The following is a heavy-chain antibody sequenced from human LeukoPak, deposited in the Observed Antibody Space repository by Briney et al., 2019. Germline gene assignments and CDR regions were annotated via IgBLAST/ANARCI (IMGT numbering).Heavy chain of an antibody. D-gene: IGHD6-19*01. CDR1: GYTFTSCD. J-gene: IGHJ4*02. CDR3: TRGSSGRRDY. Sequence: VASVKVSCKASGYTFTSCDINWVRQATGQGLEWIGWMNPNSGNTGYGQSFQGRVTMTRDNSISTAYMELSNPRSEDTAIYYCTRGSSGRRDYWGQGTLVTVSS. V-gene: IGHV1-8*01. CDR2: MNPNSGNT.